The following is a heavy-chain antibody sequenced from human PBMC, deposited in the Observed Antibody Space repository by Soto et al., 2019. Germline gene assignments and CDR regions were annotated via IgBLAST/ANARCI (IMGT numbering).Heavy chain of an antibody. Sequence: QVQLVQSGAEVKKPGSSVKVSCKASGGTFSSYAIRWVRQAPGQGLEWMGGIIPIFGTANYAQKFQGRVTITADESTSTAYMELSSLRSEDTAVYCCARAGVVVVVAATTYMYNWFDPWVQGTLVTVSS. J-gene: IGHJ5*02. CDR3: ARAGVVVVVAATTYMYNWFDP. CDR1: GGTFSSYA. D-gene: IGHD2-15*01. V-gene: IGHV1-69*01. CDR2: IIPIFGTA.